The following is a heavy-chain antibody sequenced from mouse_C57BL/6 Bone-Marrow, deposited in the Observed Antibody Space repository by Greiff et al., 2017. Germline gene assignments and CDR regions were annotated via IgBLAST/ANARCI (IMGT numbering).Heavy chain of an antibody. D-gene: IGHD1-1*01. J-gene: IGHJ2*01. CDR2: IYPGNGDT. Sequence: QVQLKESGAELVRPGASVKMSCKASGYTFTSYNMHWVKQTPRQGLEWIGAIYPGNGDTSYNEKFKGKATLTADKSSSTAYMELRSLTSEDSAVYFCASLYYYGSSLYYFDYWGQGTTLTVSS. CDR1: GYTFTSYN. V-gene: IGHV1-12*01. CDR3: ASLYYYGSSLYYFDY.